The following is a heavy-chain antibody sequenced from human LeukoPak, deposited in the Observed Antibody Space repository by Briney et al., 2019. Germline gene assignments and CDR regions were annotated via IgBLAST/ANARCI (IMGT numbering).Heavy chain of an antibody. CDR1: GHTFTGYY. CDR3: ARDGAGGIVAVPAAMPEDY. Sequence: GASVKVSCKASGHTFTGYYMHWVRQAPGQGLEWMGWINPNSGGTNYAQKFQGRVTMTRDTSISTAYMELSRLRSDDTAVCYCARDGAGGIVAVPAAMPEDYWGQGTLVTVSS. D-gene: IGHD2-2*01. J-gene: IGHJ4*02. CDR2: INPNSGGT. V-gene: IGHV1-2*02.